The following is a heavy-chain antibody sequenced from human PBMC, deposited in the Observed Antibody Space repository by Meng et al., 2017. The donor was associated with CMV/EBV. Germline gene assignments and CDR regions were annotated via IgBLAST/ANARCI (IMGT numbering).Heavy chain of an antibody. CDR3: ASRYCSGGSCYSSPLDY. J-gene: IGHJ4*02. CDR1: GGFISGYY. D-gene: IGHD2-15*01. CDR2: INHSGST. Sequence: VPLQLWGAGMVKPWDTLSLPCAVYGGFISGYYCSWIRQPQGKGLEWIGEINHSGSTNYNPYLKGRVTISVDTSKNQFSRKLSSVTAADTAVYYCASRYCSGGSCYSSPLDYWGQGTLVTVSS. V-gene: IGHV4-34*01.